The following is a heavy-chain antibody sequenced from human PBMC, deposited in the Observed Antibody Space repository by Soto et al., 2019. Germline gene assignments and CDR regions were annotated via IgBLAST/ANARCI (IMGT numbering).Heavy chain of an antibody. CDR1: DGSISSYD. CDR2: IYYSGST. V-gene: IGHV4-59*08. Sequence: SEALSLPCTVADGSISSYDWSWIRQPPGKGLEWIGYIYYSGSTNYNPSLKSRVTISVDTSKNQFSLKLSSVTAADTAVYYRARGRAPADSGGFDPWGQGTLVTVSS. D-gene: IGHD6-13*01. J-gene: IGHJ5*02. CDR3: ARGRAPADSGGFDP.